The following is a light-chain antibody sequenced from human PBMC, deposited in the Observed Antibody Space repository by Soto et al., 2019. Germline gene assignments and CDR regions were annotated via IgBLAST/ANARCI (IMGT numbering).Light chain of an antibody. CDR1: QGISNS. J-gene: IGKJ3*01. V-gene: IGKV1-27*01. CDR2: AAS. CDR3: QNYNSAPLT. Sequence: DIQMTQSPSSLSASVGDTVTITCRASQGISNSLAWFQQKPGRVPQFLIYAASTLQPGVPPRFSGSGSGTDFTLTISSLQPEDVATYYCQNYNSAPLTFGPGTIVEIK.